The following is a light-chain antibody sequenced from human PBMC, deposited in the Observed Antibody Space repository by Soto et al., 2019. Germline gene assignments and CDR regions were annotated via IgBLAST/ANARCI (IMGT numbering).Light chain of an antibody. Sequence: DIHLTQSPSTLSASVGDRVTITCRASQGISSYLAWYQQKPGKAPKLLIYAASTLQSGVPSRFSGSGSGTEFTLTISSLQPEDFATYYCQQLNSYPRTFGKGTKVEIK. CDR3: QQLNSYPRT. V-gene: IGKV1-9*01. CDR2: AAS. CDR1: QGISSY. J-gene: IGKJ1*01.